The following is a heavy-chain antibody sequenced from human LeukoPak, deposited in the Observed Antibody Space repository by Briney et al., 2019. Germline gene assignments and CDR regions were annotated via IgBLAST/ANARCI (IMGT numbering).Heavy chain of an antibody. Sequence: GGSLRLSCAASGFTFSSYAMHWVRQAPGKGLEYVSAISSNGGSTYYANSVKGRFTISRDNSKNTLYLQMGSLRAEDMAVYYCARDLRGVGATRNDAFDIWGQGTMVTVSS. J-gene: IGHJ3*02. CDR1: GFTFSSYA. D-gene: IGHD1-26*01. CDR3: ARDLRGVGATRNDAFDI. CDR2: ISSNGGST. V-gene: IGHV3-64*01.